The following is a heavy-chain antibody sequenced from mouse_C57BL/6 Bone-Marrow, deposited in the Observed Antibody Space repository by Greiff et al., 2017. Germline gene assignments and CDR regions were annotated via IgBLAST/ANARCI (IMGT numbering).Heavy chain of an antibody. J-gene: IGHJ1*03. CDR1: GYAFSSSW. CDR3: ARGYFDV. CDR2: IYPGDGDT. V-gene: IGHV1-82*01. Sequence: VQLHQSGPELVKPGASVKISCTASGYAFSSSWMNWVKQRPGKGLEWIGRIYPGDGDTHYNGTFKGKATLTADKSSSTAYMQLSSLTSEDSAVYFCARGYFDVWGTGTTVTVAS.